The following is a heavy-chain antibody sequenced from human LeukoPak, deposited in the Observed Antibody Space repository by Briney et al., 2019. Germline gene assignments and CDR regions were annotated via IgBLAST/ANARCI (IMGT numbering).Heavy chain of an antibody. J-gene: IGHJ3*02. CDR1: GGSFSGYY. CDR3: ARYGSGSRRSAFDI. Sequence: SETLSLTCAVYGGSFSGYYWSWIRQPPGKGLEWIGEINHSGSTNYNPSLKSRVTISVDTSKNQFSLKLSSVTAADTAVYYCARYGSGSRRSAFDIWGQGTMVTVSS. V-gene: IGHV4-34*01. D-gene: IGHD3-10*01. CDR2: INHSGST.